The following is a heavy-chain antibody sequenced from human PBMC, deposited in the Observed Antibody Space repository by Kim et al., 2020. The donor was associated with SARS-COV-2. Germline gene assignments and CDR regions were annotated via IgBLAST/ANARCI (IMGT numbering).Heavy chain of an antibody. CDR1: GFTFGDYA. CDR3: ARYSSSWYF. D-gene: IGHD6-13*01. J-gene: IGHJ4*02. V-gene: IGHV3-49*04. Sequence: GXSLRLSCTASGFTFGDYAMSWVRQAPGXGXEWVGFIRSKAYGGTTEYAASVKGRFTISRDDSKSIAYLQMNSLKTEDTAVYYCARYSSSWYFWGQGTLVTVSS. CDR2: IRSKAYGGTT.